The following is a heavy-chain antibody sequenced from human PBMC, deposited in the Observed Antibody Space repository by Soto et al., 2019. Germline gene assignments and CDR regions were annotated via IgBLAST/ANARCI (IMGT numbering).Heavy chain of an antibody. D-gene: IGHD2-15*01. Sequence: QVQLVQSGAEVRKPGASVKVSCKASGYTFSTSGMSWLRQSPGQGLEWMGWISTYNGDTNDAPKFQDRVTMTSDTSTSNVYMELRRLRSDDTAVYYCARAGAAPYYYYGMDVWGQGTRVTVSS. V-gene: IGHV1-18*01. CDR1: GYTFSTSG. J-gene: IGHJ6*02. CDR3: ARAGAAPYYYYGMDV. CDR2: ISTYNGDT.